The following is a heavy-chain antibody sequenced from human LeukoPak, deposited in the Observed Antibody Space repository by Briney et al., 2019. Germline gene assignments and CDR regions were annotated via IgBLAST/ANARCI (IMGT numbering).Heavy chain of an antibody. Sequence: SETLSLTCGVYGESFSGYYWSWIRQPPGEGLEWIGKINHSGSTNYNPSLKSRLTISVDTSKNQFSLKLSSVTAADTAIYYCARDRYCIDDSGPIDDAFDIWGQGTMVTVSS. CDR1: GESFSGYY. CDR2: INHSGST. J-gene: IGHJ3*02. CDR3: ARDRYCIDDSGPIDDAFDI. D-gene: IGHD2-15*01. V-gene: IGHV4-34*01.